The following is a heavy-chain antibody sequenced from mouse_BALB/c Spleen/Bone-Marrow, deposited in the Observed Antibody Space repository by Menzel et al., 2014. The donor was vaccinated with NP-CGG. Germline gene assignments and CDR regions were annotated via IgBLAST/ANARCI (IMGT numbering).Heavy chain of an antibody. CDR3: ARGLGLPFYAMDY. CDR2: IYPGSGST. Sequence: QVHVKQSGPELVKPGASVKMSCKASGYTFTDYVISWVKQRTGQGLEWIGEIYPGSGSTHYNEKFKGKATLTADKSSNTAYMQLSSLTSEDSAVYFCARGLGLPFYAMDYWGQGTSVTVSS. V-gene: IGHV1-77*01. CDR1: GYTFTDYV. J-gene: IGHJ4*01. D-gene: IGHD3-1*01.